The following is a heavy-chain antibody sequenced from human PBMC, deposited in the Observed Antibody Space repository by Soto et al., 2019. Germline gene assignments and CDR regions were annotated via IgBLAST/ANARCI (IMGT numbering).Heavy chain of an antibody. CDR1: GYTFTGYY. CDR2: INPNSGGT. CDR3: ARATTAGAYGSGTYGMDV. V-gene: IGHV1-2*04. D-gene: IGHD3-10*01. Sequence: GASVKVSCKASGYTFTGYYMHWVRQAPGQGLEWMGWINPNSGGTNYAQKFQGWVTMTRDTSISTAYMELSRLRSDDTAVYYCARATTAGAYGSGTYGMDVWGQGTTVTVSS. J-gene: IGHJ6*02.